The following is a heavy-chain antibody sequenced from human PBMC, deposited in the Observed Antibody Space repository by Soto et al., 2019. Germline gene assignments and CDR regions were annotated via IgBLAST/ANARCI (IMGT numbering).Heavy chain of an antibody. J-gene: IGHJ5*02. V-gene: IGHV4-31*03. CDR3: ARGRTHYAP. Sequence: SETLSLTCTISGGSINSGGYYWSWLRQHSGKGLEWIGSISDRGTTYYNPSLRSRITISIHTSKNQFSLKLRSVTAADTAVYYCARGRTHYAPWGQGTLVTVSS. CDR1: GGSINSGGYY. CDR2: ISDRGTT. D-gene: IGHD2-2*01.